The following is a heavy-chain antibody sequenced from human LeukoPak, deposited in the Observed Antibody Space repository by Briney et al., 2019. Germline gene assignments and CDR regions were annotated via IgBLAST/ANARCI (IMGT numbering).Heavy chain of an antibody. CDR2: IKHDGSDK. V-gene: IGHV3-7*01. J-gene: IGHJ4*02. CDR1: GFTFSSYW. D-gene: IGHD1-1*01. Sequence: GGSLRLSCAASGFTFSSYWMSWVRQAPGKGLEWVANIKHDGSDKNYVDSVKGRFTISRDNANNSLYVQMNSLRAEDTAVYYCARGRGTTGNGAFDYWGQGTLVTVSS. CDR3: ARGRGTTGNGAFDY.